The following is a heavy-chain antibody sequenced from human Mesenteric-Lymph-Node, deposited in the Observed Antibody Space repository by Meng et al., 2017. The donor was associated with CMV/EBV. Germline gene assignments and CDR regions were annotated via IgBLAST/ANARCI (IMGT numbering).Heavy chain of an antibody. V-gene: IGHV4-39*01. CDR2: VYYRGVT. J-gene: IGHJ5*02. D-gene: IGHD3-16*01. CDR1: GSITSSYTSYF. Sequence: GSITSSYTSYFWAWIRQPPGKGLEWIGSVYYRGVTYYNPSVKSRVTMSLDTSKNQVSLKVTSATAADTAVYYCAGQYYDYSVSRFDPWGQGTLVTVSS. CDR3: AGQYYDYSVSRFDP.